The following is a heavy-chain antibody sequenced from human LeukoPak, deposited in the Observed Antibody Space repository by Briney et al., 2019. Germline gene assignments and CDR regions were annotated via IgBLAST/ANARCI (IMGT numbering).Heavy chain of an antibody. Sequence: PGGSLRLSCAASGFTFSSYWMTWIRQAPGKGLEWVANIKQDGSEKYYVDSVKGRFTISRDNAKNSLYPQMNSLRAEDTAFYYCARDTGGGYSCYDCWGQGTLVTVSS. CDR2: IKQDGSEK. D-gene: IGHD5-18*01. CDR3: ARDTGGGYSCYDC. V-gene: IGHV3-7*01. CDR1: GFTFSSYW. J-gene: IGHJ4*02.